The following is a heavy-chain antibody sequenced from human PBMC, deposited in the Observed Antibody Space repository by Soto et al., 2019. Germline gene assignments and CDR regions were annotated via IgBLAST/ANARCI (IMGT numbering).Heavy chain of an antibody. V-gene: IGHV1-8*01. CDR1: GYTFTSYD. Sequence: QVQLVQSGAEVKKPGASVKVSCKSSGYTFTSYDINWVRQATGQGIEWMGWMNPNSGNTGYAQKFQGRVTMTRNTSIRTADMELSSLRSEYTAVYYCARGPMVATSYYYYGMDVWGQGTTVTVSS. CDR2: MNPNSGNT. CDR3: ARGPMVATSYYYYGMDV. D-gene: IGHD5-12*01. J-gene: IGHJ6*02.